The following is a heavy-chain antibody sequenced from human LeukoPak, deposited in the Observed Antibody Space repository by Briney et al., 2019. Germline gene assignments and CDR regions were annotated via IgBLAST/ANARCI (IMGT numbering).Heavy chain of an antibody. Sequence: GASVKVSCKASGYTFTGYYMHWVRQAPGQGLEWMGWINPNSGGTNYAQKFQGRVTMTRDTSISTAYMELSRLRSDDTAVYYCARDGGGVGDYQNDYWGQGALVTVSS. CDR2: INPNSGGT. D-gene: IGHD4-17*01. J-gene: IGHJ4*02. V-gene: IGHV1-2*02. CDR3: ARDGGGVGDYQNDY. CDR1: GYTFTGYY.